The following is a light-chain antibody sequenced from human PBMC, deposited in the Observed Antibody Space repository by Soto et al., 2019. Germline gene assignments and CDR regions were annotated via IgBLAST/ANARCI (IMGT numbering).Light chain of an antibody. CDR3: QQYGSSPQT. CDR2: GAS. V-gene: IGKV3-20*01. J-gene: IGKJ1*01. Sequence: EIVLTQSPGTPSLSPGERATLSCRASQSVSSSYLAWYRQKPGQAPRLLIYGASSRATGIPDRFSGSGSGTDFTLTISRLEPEDFAVYYCQQYGSSPQTFGQGTKVEIK. CDR1: QSVSSSY.